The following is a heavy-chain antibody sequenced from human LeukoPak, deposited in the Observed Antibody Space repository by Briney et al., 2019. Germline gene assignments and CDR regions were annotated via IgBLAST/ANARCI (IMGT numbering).Heavy chain of an antibody. CDR2: FDPGDAET. CDR3: ATGKRSNDAFDI. Sequence: ASVKVSCKVSGYTLTELSMHWERQAPGKGLEWMGNFDPGDAETIYAQKFQGRLTMTEDRYKDTAYMELSSLRSEDTAVYYCATGKRSNDAFDIWGQGTLVTVSS. D-gene: IGHD1-1*01. J-gene: IGHJ3*02. V-gene: IGHV1-24*01. CDR1: GYTLTELS.